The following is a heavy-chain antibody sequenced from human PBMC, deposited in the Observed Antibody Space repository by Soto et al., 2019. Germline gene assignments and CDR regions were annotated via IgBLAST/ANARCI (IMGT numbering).Heavy chain of an antibody. CDR1: GGSIASGGYS. CDR2: VFLNGST. J-gene: IGHJ5*02. Sequence: QVRLQESGSGLVNPSQTLSLTCAVSGGSIASGGYSWSWVRQPPGRGLEWIGNVFLNGSTHYGPSLKCRIMVSLDRSKDQFSLKLSSVTAADTAVYFCARVAGDGWYDAWGQGILVTVSS. CDR3: ARVAGDGWYDA. V-gene: IGHV4-30-2*01.